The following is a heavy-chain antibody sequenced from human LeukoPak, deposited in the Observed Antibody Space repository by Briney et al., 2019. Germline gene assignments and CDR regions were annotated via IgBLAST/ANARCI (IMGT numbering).Heavy chain of an antibody. Sequence: GGSLRLSCAASGFTFSNYAMSWVRQAPGKGLEWVSTISGSGGSTYYADSVKGRFTISRDNSKNTLYLQMNSLRAEDTAVYYCAKDQGTTEYYFDYWGQGTLVTVSS. V-gene: IGHV3-23*01. J-gene: IGHJ4*02. D-gene: IGHD2/OR15-2a*01. CDR3: AKDQGTTEYYFDY. CDR2: ISGSGGST. CDR1: GFTFSNYA.